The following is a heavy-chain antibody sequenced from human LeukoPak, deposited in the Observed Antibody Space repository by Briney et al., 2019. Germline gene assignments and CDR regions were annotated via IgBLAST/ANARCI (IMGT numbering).Heavy chain of an antibody. CDR2: INNNSSDK. J-gene: IGHJ4*02. CDR3: ARDLGHTGYDLYDY. CDR1: GITFRGYW. V-gene: IGHV3-7*01. Sequence: GGSLRLSCAVSGITFRGYWMAWVRQAPGKGLEWVSNINNNSSDKYYVDSVKGRFTISRDNAKNSLYLQMNSLRVEDTAVYYCARDLGHTGYDLYDYWGQGTLVIDS. D-gene: IGHD5-12*01.